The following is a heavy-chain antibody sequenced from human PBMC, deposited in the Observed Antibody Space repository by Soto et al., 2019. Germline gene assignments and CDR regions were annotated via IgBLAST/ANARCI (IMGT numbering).Heavy chain of an antibody. CDR2: IYSGGST. V-gene: IGHV3-66*01. CDR1: GFTVSSNY. CDR3: ATAKLLLPWLFDY. J-gene: IGHJ4*02. Sequence: EVQLVESGGGLVQPGGSLRLSCAASGFTVSSNYMSWVRQAPGKGLEWVSVIYSGGSTYYADSVKGRFTISRDDSKNTLFLQMNSLSAEDTAVYYCATAKLLLPWLFDYWGRGTLVTVSS. D-gene: IGHD2-15*01.